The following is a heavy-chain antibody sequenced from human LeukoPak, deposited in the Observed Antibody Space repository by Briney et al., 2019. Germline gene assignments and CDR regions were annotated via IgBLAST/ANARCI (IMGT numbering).Heavy chain of an antibody. CDR1: GLIFENYG. D-gene: IGHD5-12*01. CDR2: IWYDGSKD. J-gene: IGHJ4*02. V-gene: IGHV3-33*01. CDR3: AGGYSGYDLKIDY. Sequence: GGSLRLSCVVSGLIFENYGMHWVRQAPGKGLECVAIIWYDGSKDYYADPVRGRFTISRDNSKNTLYLQMNSLSAEDTALYYCAGGYSGYDLKIDYWGQGTLVTVSS.